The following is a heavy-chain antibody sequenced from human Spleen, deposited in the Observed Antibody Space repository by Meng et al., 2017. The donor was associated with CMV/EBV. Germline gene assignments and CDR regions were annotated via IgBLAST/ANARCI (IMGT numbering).Heavy chain of an antibody. Sequence: SVKVSCKASRGTFDSHTVSWVRQAPGQGLEWMGRIIPLFGATLYAQKFQGRVTITADKSTGTAYMELSSLRSEDTAVYYCARGGFTGGTYEDVGNWFDPWGQGTLVTVSS. CDR3: ARGGFTGGTYEDVGNWFDP. CDR1: RGTFDSHT. V-gene: IGHV1-69*08. D-gene: IGHD1-26*01. J-gene: IGHJ5*02. CDR2: IIPLFGAT.